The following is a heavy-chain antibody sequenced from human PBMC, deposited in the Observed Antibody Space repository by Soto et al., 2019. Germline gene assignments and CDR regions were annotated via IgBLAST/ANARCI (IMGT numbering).Heavy chain of an antibody. CDR2: IYYNGST. CDR1: GGSISGYF. V-gene: IGHV4-59*08. CDR3: AGPFQYHFDY. J-gene: IGHJ4*02. D-gene: IGHD4-4*01. Sequence: SETLSLTCTVSGGSISGYFWSWIRQPPGKGLEWIGYIYYNGSTNYNPSLKSRVTISIDTSKNQFSLKLSSVTAADTAVYYCAGPFQYHFDYWGQGTLVTVSS.